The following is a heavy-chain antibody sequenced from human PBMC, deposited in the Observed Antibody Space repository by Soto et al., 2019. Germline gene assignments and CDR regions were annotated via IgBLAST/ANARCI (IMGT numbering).Heavy chain of an antibody. V-gene: IGHV3-30-3*01. Sequence: QVQLVESGGGVVQPGRSLRLSCAASGFTFSSYAMHWVRQAPGKGLEWVAVISYDGSNKYYADSVKGRFTISRDNSKTXFLQMNSLRAEDTAVYYCVRDKSPYSSGWHNRHFDSWGQGTLVTVSS. CDR3: VRDKSPYSSGWHNRHFDS. CDR1: GFTFSSYA. J-gene: IGHJ4*02. D-gene: IGHD6-19*01. CDR2: ISYDGSNK.